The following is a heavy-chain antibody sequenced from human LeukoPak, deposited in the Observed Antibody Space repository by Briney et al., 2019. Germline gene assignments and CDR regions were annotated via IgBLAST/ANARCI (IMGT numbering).Heavy chain of an antibody. CDR3: ARDQLKRYSSGWYW. J-gene: IGHJ4*02. V-gene: IGHV3-21*01. CDR1: GFTFSSYS. CDR2: ISSSSSYI. D-gene: IGHD6-19*01. Sequence: GGSLRLSCAASGFTFSSYSMNWVRQAAGKGLEWVSSISSSSSYIYYADSVKGRFTISRDNAKNSLYLQMNSLRAEDTAVYYCARDQLKRYSSGWYWWGQGTLVTVSS.